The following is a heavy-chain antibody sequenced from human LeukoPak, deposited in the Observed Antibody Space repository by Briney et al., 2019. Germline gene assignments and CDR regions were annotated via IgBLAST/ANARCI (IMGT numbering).Heavy chain of an antibody. J-gene: IGHJ4*02. CDR2: IYSAAST. V-gene: IGHV3-66*02. CDR3: AREPSGTYWLDY. CDR1: GFTVSSNY. D-gene: IGHD1-26*01. Sequence: GGSLRLSCAASGFTVSSNYMSWVRQAPGKGLEWVSVIYSAASTYYADSVKGRFTISRDNSKNTLYLQMNSLRAEDTAVYYCAREPSGTYWLDYWGQGTLVTVSS.